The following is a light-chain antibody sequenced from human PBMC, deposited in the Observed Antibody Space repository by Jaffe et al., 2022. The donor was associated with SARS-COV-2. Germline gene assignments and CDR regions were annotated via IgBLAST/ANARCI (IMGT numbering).Light chain of an antibody. V-gene: IGLV1-47*01. J-gene: IGLJ3*02. CDR1: SSNIGTNH. CDR2: KNN. CDR3: AAWDESLSCPV. Sequence: QSVLTQPPSATGTPGQRVTISCSGSSSNIGTNHVHWYQQLRGAAPKLLMYKNNQRPSGVPDRFSGSRSGTSASLAISGLRSEDEGDYYCAAWDESLSCPVFGGGTKLTVL.